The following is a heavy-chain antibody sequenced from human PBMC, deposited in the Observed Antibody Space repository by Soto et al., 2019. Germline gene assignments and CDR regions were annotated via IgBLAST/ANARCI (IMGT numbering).Heavy chain of an antibody. D-gene: IGHD3-22*01. CDR2: IYYAGST. CDR3: ARSPDSSGYYPRRYYYGMDV. CDR1: GGSMISYY. Sequence: SETLSLTCTVSGGSMISYYWSWIRQPPGRGLEWIGFIYYAGSTKYNPSLNSRVTISVDTSKNQFSLKLSSVTAADTAVYYCARSPDSSGYYPRRYYYGMDVWGQGTTVTVSS. J-gene: IGHJ6*02. V-gene: IGHV4-59*01.